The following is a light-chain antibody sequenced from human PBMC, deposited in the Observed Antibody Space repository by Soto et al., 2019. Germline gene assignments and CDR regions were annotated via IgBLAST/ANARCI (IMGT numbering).Light chain of an antibody. Sequence: DTQLTQSPSTLSASVGDRVTITCRASETISSWLAWYQQKPEKAPKLLIHKASSLESGVPSRFSGGGSGTEFTLTISSLQPDDFATYYCQHYKTYPLTFGGGTQVEIK. CDR1: ETISSW. CDR3: QHYKTYPLT. CDR2: KAS. J-gene: IGKJ4*01. V-gene: IGKV1-5*03.